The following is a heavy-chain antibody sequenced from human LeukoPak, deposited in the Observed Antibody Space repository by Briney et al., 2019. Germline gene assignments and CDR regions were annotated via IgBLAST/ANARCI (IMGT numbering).Heavy chain of an antibody. J-gene: IGHJ4*02. CDR2: IYTSGST. CDR1: GGSISSGSYY. Sequence: KSSETLSLTCTVSGGSISSGSYYWSWIRQPAGKGLEWIGRIYTSGSTNYNPSLKSRVTISVDTSKNQFSLKLSSVTAADTAVYYCARDGLGSSADCYFDYWGQGTLVTVSS. D-gene: IGHD6-6*01. CDR3: ARDGLGSSADCYFDY. V-gene: IGHV4-61*02.